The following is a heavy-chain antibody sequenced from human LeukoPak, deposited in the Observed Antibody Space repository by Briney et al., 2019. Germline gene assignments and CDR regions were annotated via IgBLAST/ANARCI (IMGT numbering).Heavy chain of an antibody. D-gene: IGHD6-13*01. CDR2: IKQDGSEK. V-gene: IGHV3-7*01. CDR1: GFTFSSYW. CDR3: ARDYSSSWYNYYYGMDX. Sequence: GGSLRLSCAASGFTFSSYWMSWVRQAPGKGLEWVANIKQDGSEKYYVDSVKGRFTISRDNAKNSLYLQMNSLRAEDTAVYYCARDYSSSWYNYYYGMDXXXQGTTVTVSS. J-gene: IGHJ6*02.